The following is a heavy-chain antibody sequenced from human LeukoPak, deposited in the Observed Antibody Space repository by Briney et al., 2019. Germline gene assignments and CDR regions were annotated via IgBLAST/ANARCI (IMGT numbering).Heavy chain of an antibody. J-gene: IGHJ4*02. CDR1: GFTFSSYA. Sequence: PGGSLRLSCAASGFTFSSYAMHWVRKAPGKGLEWVAVISYDGSNKYYADSVKGRFTISRDNSKNTLYLQMNSLRAEDTAVYYCARELYPGIAVAGLAYWGQGTLVTVSS. V-gene: IGHV3-30*01. D-gene: IGHD6-19*01. CDR3: ARELYPGIAVAGLAY. CDR2: ISYDGSNK.